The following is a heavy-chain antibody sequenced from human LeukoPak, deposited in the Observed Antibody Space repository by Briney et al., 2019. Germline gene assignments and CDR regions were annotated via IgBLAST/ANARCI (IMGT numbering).Heavy chain of an antibody. CDR1: GFTFSSYS. Sequence: PGGSLRLSCAASGFTFSSYSMNWVRQAPGKGLEWVSSISSSSSYTYYADSVKGRFTISRDNAKNSLYLQMNSLRAEDTAVYYCARGPYNWNYDYWGQGTLVTVSS. CDR2: ISSSSSYT. D-gene: IGHD1-7*01. V-gene: IGHV3-21*01. CDR3: ARGPYNWNYDY. J-gene: IGHJ4*02.